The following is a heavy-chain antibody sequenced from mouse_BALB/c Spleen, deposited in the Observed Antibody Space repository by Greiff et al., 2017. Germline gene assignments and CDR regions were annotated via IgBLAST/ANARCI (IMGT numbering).Heavy chain of an antibody. Sequence: EVHLVESGGGLVKPGGSLKLSCAASGFTFSSYAMSWVRQTPEKRLEWVASISSGGSTYYPDSVKGRFTISRDNARNILYLQMSSLRSEDTAMYYCARVPYYYGSSYYFDYWGQGTTLTVSS. J-gene: IGHJ2*01. D-gene: IGHD1-1*01. V-gene: IGHV5-6-5*01. CDR1: GFTFSSYA. CDR2: ISSGGST. CDR3: ARVPYYYGSSYYFDY.